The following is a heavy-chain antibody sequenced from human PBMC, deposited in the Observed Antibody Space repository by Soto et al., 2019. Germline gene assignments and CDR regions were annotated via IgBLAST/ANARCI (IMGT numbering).Heavy chain of an antibody. CDR2: VNPATGHT. CDR1: GYTFIIYA. D-gene: IGHD3-10*01. CDR3: ARERWFLDD. J-gene: IGHJ4*02. Sequence: QVQLVQSGAEERKPGASVKLSCKASGYTFIIYAIHWVRQAPGQRLEWMGWVNPATGHTEYSQKFQGRVTITRDTPAKTAYRELRSLRFEDTAVYYCARERWFLDDRCQGTLVTVSS. V-gene: IGHV1-3*05.